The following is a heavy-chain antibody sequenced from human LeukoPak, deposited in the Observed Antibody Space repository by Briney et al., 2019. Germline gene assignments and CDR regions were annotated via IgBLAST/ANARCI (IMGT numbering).Heavy chain of an antibody. Sequence: GGSLRLSCAASGFTFSRHTMNWVRQAPGKGLEWVSSISSSSSYIYYADSVKGRFTISRDSANLYLQMNSLRAEDTATYYCAREYDSKGRVDYWGQGTLVTVSS. D-gene: IGHD1-26*01. CDR2: ISSSSSYI. V-gene: IGHV3-21*01. J-gene: IGHJ4*02. CDR1: GFTFSRHT. CDR3: AREYDSKGRVDY.